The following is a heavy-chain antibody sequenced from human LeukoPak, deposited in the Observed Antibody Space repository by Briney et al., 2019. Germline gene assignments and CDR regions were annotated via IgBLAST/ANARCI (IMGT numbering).Heavy chain of an antibody. D-gene: IGHD5-12*01. CDR3: ASGYGPPLDY. Sequence: SETLSLTCTVSGGSISSSSYYWGWIRQPPGKGLEWIGSIYYGGSTYYNPSLKSRVTISVDTSKDQFSLKLSSVTAADTAVYYCASGYGPPLDYWGQGTLVTVSS. J-gene: IGHJ4*02. CDR2: IYYGGST. CDR1: GGSISSSSYY. V-gene: IGHV4-39*01.